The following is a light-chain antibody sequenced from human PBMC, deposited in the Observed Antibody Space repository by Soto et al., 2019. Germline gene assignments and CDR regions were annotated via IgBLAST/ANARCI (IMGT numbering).Light chain of an antibody. CDR2: AAS. Sequence: AILLTQSPSSLSASVGDRVTITCRASQGIGSDLVWCQQRPGKAPKLLIYAASTLEDGVPSRFSGSRSGTDFTLTINSLQPDDVATYYCQHYSGDRATFGQGTKV. CDR1: QGIGSD. CDR3: QHYSGDRAT. J-gene: IGKJ1*01. V-gene: IGKV1-13*02.